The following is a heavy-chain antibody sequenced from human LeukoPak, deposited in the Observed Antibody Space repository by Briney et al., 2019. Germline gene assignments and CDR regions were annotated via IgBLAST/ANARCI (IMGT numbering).Heavy chain of an antibody. Sequence: GASVKVSCKASGYTFTGYYMHWVRQAPGQGLEWMGGIIPIFGTANYAQKFQGRVTITADKSTSTAYMELSSLRSEDTAVYYCARESGGGSRRWNYFDYWGQGTLVTVSS. J-gene: IGHJ4*02. V-gene: IGHV1-69*06. CDR3: ARESGGGSRRWNYFDY. CDR1: GYTFTGYY. D-gene: IGHD2-15*01. CDR2: IIPIFGTA.